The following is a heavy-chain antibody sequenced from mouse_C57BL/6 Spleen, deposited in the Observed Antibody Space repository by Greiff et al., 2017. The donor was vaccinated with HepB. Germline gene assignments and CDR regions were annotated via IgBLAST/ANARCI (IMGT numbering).Heavy chain of an antibody. J-gene: IGHJ1*03. CDR2: ISSGSSTI. D-gene: IGHD1-1*01. Sequence: DVMLVESGGGLVKPGGSLKLSCAASGFTFSDYGMHWVRQAPEKGLEWVAYISSGSSTIYYADTVKGRFTISRDNAKNTLFLQMTSLRSEDTAMYDCAREATIRYWYFDVWGTGTTVTVSS. CDR1: GFTFSDYG. CDR3: AREATIRYWYFDV. V-gene: IGHV5-17*01.